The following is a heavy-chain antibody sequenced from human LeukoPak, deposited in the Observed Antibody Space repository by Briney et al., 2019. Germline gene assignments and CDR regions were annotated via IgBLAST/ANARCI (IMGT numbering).Heavy chain of an antibody. V-gene: IGHV4-39*01. Sequence: SETLSLTCTVSGGSISSSSYYWGWIRQPPGKGLEWIGSIYYSGSTYYNPSLKSRATISVDTSKNQFSLKLSSVTAADPAVYYCARRDNYDYVWGSYHPDYWGQGTLVTVSS. CDR1: GGSISSSSYY. CDR3: ARRDNYDYVWGSYHPDY. CDR2: IYYSGST. J-gene: IGHJ4*02. D-gene: IGHD3-16*02.